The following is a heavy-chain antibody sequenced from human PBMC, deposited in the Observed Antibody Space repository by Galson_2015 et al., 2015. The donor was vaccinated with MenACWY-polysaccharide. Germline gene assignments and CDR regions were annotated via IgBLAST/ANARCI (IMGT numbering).Heavy chain of an antibody. CDR1: GASISNYY. J-gene: IGHJ6*02. V-gene: IGHV4-4*07. D-gene: IGHD6-19*01. Sequence: SETLSLTCTVSGASISNYYWAWIRQPAGKGLEWIGRVYASGSTNSNPSLKSRLTMSVDTSKNQFSLGLSSVTAADTAIYYCARVRGGQWPRCSMDVWGQGTTVTVSS. CDR3: ARVRGGQWPRCSMDV. CDR2: VYASGST.